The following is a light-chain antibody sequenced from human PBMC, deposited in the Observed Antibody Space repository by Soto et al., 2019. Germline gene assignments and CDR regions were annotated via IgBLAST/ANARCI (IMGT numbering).Light chain of an antibody. CDR3: QQYGTSPRT. CDR1: QTVTSNY. J-gene: IGKJ1*01. Sequence: EIVLTQSPGTLSSSPGERATLSCRASQTVTSNYLAWYQQKPGQAPRLLFFGASIRATGLPDRFSGGGSGTDFTLTISRLEPEDFAVYYCQQYGTSPRTFGQGTRV. CDR2: GAS. V-gene: IGKV3-20*01.